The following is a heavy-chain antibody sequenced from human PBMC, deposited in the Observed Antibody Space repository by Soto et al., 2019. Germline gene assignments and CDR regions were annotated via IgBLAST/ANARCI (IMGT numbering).Heavy chain of an antibody. J-gene: IGHJ2*01. V-gene: IGHV4-30-2*01. CDR1: GGSLSGGAYS. CDR2: IFHSGST. D-gene: IGHD3-22*01. CDR3: ARESRSSRYDSSGYSQYWYFDL. Sequence: QLQLVESGSGLVKPSETLSLTCAASGGSLSGGAYSWSWIRQPPGKGLEWIGYIFHSGSTYYNPCLESRVTISVDRSKIQFSLRLSSVTAADTAVYYCARESRSSRYDSSGYSQYWYFDLWGRGTLVTVSS.